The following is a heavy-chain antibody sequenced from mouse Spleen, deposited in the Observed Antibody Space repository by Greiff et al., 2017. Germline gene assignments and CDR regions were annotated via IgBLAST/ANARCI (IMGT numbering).Heavy chain of an antibody. D-gene: IGHD2-1*01. V-gene: IGHV1-53*01. Sequence: QVQLQQPGTELVKPGASVKLSCKASGYTFTSYWMHWVKQRPGQGLEWIGNINPSNGGTNYNEKFKSKATLTVDKSSSTAYMQLSSLTSEDSAVYYCAREDYGNSNWYFYVWGAGTTVTVSS. CDR1: GYTFTSYW. CDR3: AREDYGNSNWYFYV. CDR2: INPSNGGT. J-gene: IGHJ1*01.